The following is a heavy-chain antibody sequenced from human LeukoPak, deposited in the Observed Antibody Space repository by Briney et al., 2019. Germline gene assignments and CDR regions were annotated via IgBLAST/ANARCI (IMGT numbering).Heavy chain of an antibody. CDR1: GYTFTSYD. V-gene: IGHV1-8*01. D-gene: IGHD3-22*01. CDR2: MNPNSGNT. CDR3: ARARSNYYDSSGYLARAKYYYYYYGMDV. J-gene: IGHJ6*02. Sequence: ASVKVSCKASGYTFTSYDINWVRQATGQGLEWMGWMNPNSGNTGYAQKFQGRVTMTRNTSISTAYMELSGLRSEDTAVYYCARARSNYYDSSGYLARAKYYYYYYGMDVWGQGTTVTVSS.